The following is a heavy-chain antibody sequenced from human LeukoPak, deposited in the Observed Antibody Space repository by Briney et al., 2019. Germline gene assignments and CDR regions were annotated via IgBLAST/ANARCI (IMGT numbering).Heavy chain of an antibody. CDR2: IIPIFGTA. J-gene: IGHJ5*02. CDR3: ARDSNYGSGSGDWKTAFPAFDP. CDR1: GGTFSSYA. Sequence: SVKVSCKASGGTFSSYAISWVRQAPGQGLEWMGGIIPIFGTANYAQKFQGRVTITTDESTSTAYMELSSLRSEDTAVYYCARDSNYGSGSGDWKTAFPAFDPWGQGTLVTVSS. V-gene: IGHV1-69*05. D-gene: IGHD3-10*01.